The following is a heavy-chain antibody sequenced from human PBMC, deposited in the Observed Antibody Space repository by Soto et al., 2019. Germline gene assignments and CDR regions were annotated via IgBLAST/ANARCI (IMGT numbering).Heavy chain of an antibody. CDR2: IRSQANGGTT. D-gene: IGHD6-19*01. CDR1: GFNFGNYA. J-gene: IGHJ4*02. CDR3: FKDSSGH. V-gene: IGHV3-49*04. Sequence: PGGSLRLSCTTSGFNFGNYAMSWVRQAPGKGPEWVGFIRSQANGGTTENAASVKGRFIISRDDSRGIVYLQMNSLKIEDTSVYYCFKDSSGHWGQGTLVTVSS.